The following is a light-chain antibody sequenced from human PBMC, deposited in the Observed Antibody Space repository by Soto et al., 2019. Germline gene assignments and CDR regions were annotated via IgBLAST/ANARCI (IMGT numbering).Light chain of an antibody. CDR2: AAS. CDR1: QGIRND. Sequence: AIQMTQSPSSLSASVGDRVTITCRASQGIRNDLDWFQQKPGKAPKLLIYAASNLQSGVPARFSGSGSGTDFTLTISSLQPEDFATYYCLQDYYYPLSFGGGTKVDIK. V-gene: IGKV1-6*01. J-gene: IGKJ4*01. CDR3: LQDYYYPLS.